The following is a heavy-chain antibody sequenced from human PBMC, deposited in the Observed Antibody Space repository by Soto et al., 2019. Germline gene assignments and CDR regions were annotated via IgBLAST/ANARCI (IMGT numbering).Heavy chain of an antibody. CDR2: IYPGDSDT. J-gene: IGHJ4*02. CDR3: ARPNCNDSSGYLYYFDY. Sequence: PGESLKISCKGSGYSFTSYWIGWVRQMPGKGLEWMWIIYPGDSDTRYSPSFQSQVTISADKTISTAYLQWSSLKASDTAMYYCARPNCNDSSGYLYYFDYWGQGTLVTVSS. CDR1: GYSFTSYW. D-gene: IGHD3-22*01. V-gene: IGHV5-51*01.